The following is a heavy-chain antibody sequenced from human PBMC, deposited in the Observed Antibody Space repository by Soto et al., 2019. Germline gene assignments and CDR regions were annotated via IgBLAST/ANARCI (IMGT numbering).Heavy chain of an antibody. J-gene: IGHJ1*01. CDR3: ARGPRASGSYFQH. V-gene: IGHV4-30-2*01. D-gene: IGHD1-26*01. Sequence: KLSETLSLTCAVSGGSISSGGYSWSWIRQPPGKGLEWIGYIYHSGSTYYNPSLKSRVTISVDRSKNQFSLKLSSVTAADTAVYYCARGPRASGSYFQHWGQGTLVTVSS. CDR2: IYHSGST. CDR1: GGSISSGGYS.